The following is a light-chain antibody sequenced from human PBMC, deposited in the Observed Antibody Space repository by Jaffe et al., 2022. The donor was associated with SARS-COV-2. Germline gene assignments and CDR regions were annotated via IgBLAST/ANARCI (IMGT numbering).Light chain of an antibody. CDR2: GAS. V-gene: IGKV3-20*01. CDR1: QTVSSNY. J-gene: IGKJ1*01. CDR3: QQYSSSPRT. Sequence: EIVLTQSPGTLSLSPGERATLSCRASQTVSSNYLAWYQQKPGQAPRLLIYGASSRATGIPDRFSGSGSGTDFTLTISRLESEDFAVYYCQQYSSSPRTFGQGTKVEIK.